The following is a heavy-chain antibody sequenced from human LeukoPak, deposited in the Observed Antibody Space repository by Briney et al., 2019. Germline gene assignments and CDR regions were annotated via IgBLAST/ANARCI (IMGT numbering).Heavy chain of an antibody. CDR1: GYTFTSYY. V-gene: IGHV1-46*01. CDR3: ARNQYGSSDYYYPDY. CDR2: INPSGGSR. D-gene: IGHD3-22*01. J-gene: IGHJ4*02. Sequence: WASVKVSCRASGYTFTSYYMHWVRQAPGQGLEWMGIINPSGGSRNYAQKFQGRVTMTRDTSTSTVYMELSSLRSEDTAVYHCARNQYGSSDYYYPDYWGQGTLVTVSS.